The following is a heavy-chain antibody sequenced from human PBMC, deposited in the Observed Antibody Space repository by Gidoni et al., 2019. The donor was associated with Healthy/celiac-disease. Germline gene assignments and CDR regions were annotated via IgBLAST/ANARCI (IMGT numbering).Heavy chain of an antibody. J-gene: IGHJ4*02. V-gene: IGHV3-48*01. CDR1: GFTFSSYS. CDR3: ASMGGASGWYVDY. Sequence: EVQLVESGGGLVQPGGSLRLSCAASGFTFSSYSMNWVRQAPGKGLEWVSYISSSSSTIYYADSVKGLFTISRDNAKNSLYLQMNSLRAEDTAVYYCASMGGASGWYVDYWGQGTLVTVSS. D-gene: IGHD6-19*01. CDR2: ISSSSSTI.